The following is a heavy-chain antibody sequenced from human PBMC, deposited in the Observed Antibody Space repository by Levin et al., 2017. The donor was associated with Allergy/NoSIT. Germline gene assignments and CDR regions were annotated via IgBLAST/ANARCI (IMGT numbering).Heavy chain of an antibody. J-gene: IGHJ4*02. CDR2: ISHNGRT. Sequence: SSQTLSLTCDVSGGSFIDYYWTWIRQTPGKGLEWIGEISHNGRTNYNPSLKSRVTISVDTPKKQFSLKLTSVTAADTALYFCAGEPYDSSGYWSFWGQGTQVTVST. D-gene: IGHD3-22*01. V-gene: IGHV4-34*01. CDR3: AGEPYDSSGYWSF. CDR1: GGSFIDYY.